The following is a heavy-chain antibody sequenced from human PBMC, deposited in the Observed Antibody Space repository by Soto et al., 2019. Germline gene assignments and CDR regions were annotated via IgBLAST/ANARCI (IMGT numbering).Heavy chain of an antibody. CDR2: INHSGST. CDR1: GGSFSGYY. D-gene: IGHD5-12*01. J-gene: IGHJ5*02. Sequence: QVQLQQWGAGLLKPSETLSLTCAVYGGSFSGYYWSWIRQPPGKGLEWIGEINHSGSTNYNPSLKSRLTIGVDTSKHQFSLKLSSVTAADTAVYYCARTSDIVATTGHWFDPWGQGTLVTVSS. CDR3: ARTSDIVATTGHWFDP. V-gene: IGHV4-34*01.